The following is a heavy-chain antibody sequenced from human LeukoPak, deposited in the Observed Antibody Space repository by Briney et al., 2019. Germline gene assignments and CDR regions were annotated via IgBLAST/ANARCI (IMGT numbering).Heavy chain of an antibody. CDR2: IYYSGST. V-gene: IGHV4-31*03. CDR3: ARDRSIVGASWAFDI. J-gene: IGHJ3*02. D-gene: IGHD1-26*01. Sequence: SETLSLTCTVSGGSISSGGYYWSWIRQHPGKGLEWIGYIYYSGSTYYNPSLKSRVTIPVDTSKNQFSLKLSSVTAADTAVYYCARDRSIVGASWAFDIWGQGTMVTVSS. CDR1: GGSISSGGYY.